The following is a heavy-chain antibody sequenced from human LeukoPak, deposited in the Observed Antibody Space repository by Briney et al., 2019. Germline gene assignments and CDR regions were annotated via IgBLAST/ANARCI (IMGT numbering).Heavy chain of an antibody. V-gene: IGHV3-21*01. Sequence: PGGSLRLSCAASGFTFSSYSMNWVRHAPGKGLELVSSISSSSSYIYYADSVKGRFTISRDNAKNSLYLQMNSLRAEDTAVYYCARGLAAAGTGRADWGQGTLVTVSS. J-gene: IGHJ4*02. CDR1: GFTFSSYS. D-gene: IGHD6-13*01. CDR2: ISSSSSYI. CDR3: ARGLAAAGTGRAD.